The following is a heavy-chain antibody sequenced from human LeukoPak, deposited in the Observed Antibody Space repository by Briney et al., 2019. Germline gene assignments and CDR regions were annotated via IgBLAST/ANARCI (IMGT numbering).Heavy chain of an antibody. CDR3: AREDIVATRSHGGDYYYYYMDV. Sequence: GGSLRLSCAASGFTFSSYEMNWVRQAPGKGLEWVSYISSSGSTIYYADPVKGRFTISRDNAKNSLYLQMNSLRAEDTAVYYCAREDIVATRSHGGDYYYYYMDVWGKGTTVTVSS. CDR1: GFTFSSYE. CDR2: ISSSGSTI. D-gene: IGHD5-12*01. V-gene: IGHV3-48*03. J-gene: IGHJ6*03.